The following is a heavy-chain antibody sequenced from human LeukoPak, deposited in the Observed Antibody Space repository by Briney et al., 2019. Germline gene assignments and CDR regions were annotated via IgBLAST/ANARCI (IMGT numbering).Heavy chain of an antibody. CDR3: ARAVLWARVTPFDH. V-gene: IGHV4-34*01. CDR2: INHIGST. D-gene: IGHD4-23*01. Sequence: SETLSLTCAVYGGSFSGSYWNWIRQPPGMGLEWIGEINHIGSTNYNPSPKSRVTISVDTSKNQFSLNLRSVTAADTAVYYCARAVLWARVTPFDHWGQGTLVTVSS. J-gene: IGHJ4*02. CDR1: GGSFSGSY.